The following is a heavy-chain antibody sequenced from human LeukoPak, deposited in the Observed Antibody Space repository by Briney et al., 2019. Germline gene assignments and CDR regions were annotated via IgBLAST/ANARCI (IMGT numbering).Heavy chain of an antibody. J-gene: IGHJ4*02. CDR1: GYGFTTYG. Sequence: ASVKVSCKASGYGFTTYGMHWVRQAPGQRLEWMGWINAANDNTKSPQKFQGRVTITRDTSASTAYMELSSLRPEDTAVYYCAREYYYGSGSYSDCWGQGTLVTVSS. D-gene: IGHD3-10*01. CDR3: AREYYYGSGSYSDC. V-gene: IGHV1-3*01. CDR2: INAANDNT.